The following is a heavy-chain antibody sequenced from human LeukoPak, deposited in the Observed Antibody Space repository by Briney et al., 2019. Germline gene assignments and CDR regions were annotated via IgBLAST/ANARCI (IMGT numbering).Heavy chain of an antibody. D-gene: IGHD2-21*02. Sequence: SETLSLTCTVSGGSISYDYWSWIRQSPGKRLEWIGYIHYSGATNYSPSPKSRVTISVDTSKNQFSLKLSSATAADTALYYCATLRGASTAVFDSWGQGALVTVSS. CDR2: IHYSGAT. J-gene: IGHJ4*02. CDR3: ATLRGASTAVFDS. V-gene: IGHV4-59*08. CDR1: GGSISYDY.